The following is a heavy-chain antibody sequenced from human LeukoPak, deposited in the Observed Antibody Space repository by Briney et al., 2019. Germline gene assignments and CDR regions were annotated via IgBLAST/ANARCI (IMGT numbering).Heavy chain of an antibody. CDR2: ICTSSTYM. CDR1: GFTFSSCG. Sequence: GGSLRLSCAASGFTFSSCGMNWVRQAPGKGLEWVSSICTSSTYMSYTDSVKGRLTISRDNAKNSLYLQMNSLRAEDTAVYYCARSLGGGVEMATVRLFDYWGQGTLVTVSS. CDR3: ARSLGGGVEMATVRLFDY. D-gene: IGHD5-24*01. J-gene: IGHJ4*02. V-gene: IGHV3-21*06.